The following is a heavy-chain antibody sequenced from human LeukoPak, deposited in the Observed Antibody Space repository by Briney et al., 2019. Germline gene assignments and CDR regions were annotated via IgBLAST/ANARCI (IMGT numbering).Heavy chain of an antibody. CDR3: AKDSTALVVVSATFDY. D-gene: IGHD3-22*01. Sequence: GGSLRLSCAASGFTFDDYAMHWVRQAPGKGLEWVSGISWNSGSIGYADSVKGRFTISRDNAKNSLYLQMNSLRAEDTALYYCAKDSTALVVVSATFDYWGQGTLVTVSS. CDR2: ISWNSGSI. J-gene: IGHJ4*02. CDR1: GFTFDDYA. V-gene: IGHV3-9*01.